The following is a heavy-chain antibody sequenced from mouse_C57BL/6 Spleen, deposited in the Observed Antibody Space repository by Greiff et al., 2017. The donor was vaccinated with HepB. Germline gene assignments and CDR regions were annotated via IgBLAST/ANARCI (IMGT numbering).Heavy chain of an antibody. CDR1: GYTFTGYW. CDR3: AREGGMITTNFDY. D-gene: IGHD2-4*01. V-gene: IGHV1-9*01. J-gene: IGHJ2*01. Sequence: QVQLQQSGAELMKPGASVKLSCKATGYTFTGYWIEWVKQRPGHGLEWIGEILPGSGSTYYNEKFKGKATFTADTSSNTAYMQLSSLTTEDSAIYYCAREGGMITTNFDYWGQGTTLTVSS. CDR2: ILPGSGST.